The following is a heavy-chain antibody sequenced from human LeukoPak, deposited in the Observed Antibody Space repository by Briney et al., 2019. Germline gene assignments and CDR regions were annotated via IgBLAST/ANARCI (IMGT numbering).Heavy chain of an antibody. V-gene: IGHV3-30-3*01. CDR2: ISYDGSNK. D-gene: IGHD6-19*01. CDR3: AKEGSGWYFSSGIPLQH. CDR1: GFTFSSYA. Sequence: GGSLRLSCAASGFTFSSYAMHWVRQAPGKGLEWVAVISYDGSNKYYADSVKGRFTISRDNSKNTLYLQMNSLRAEDTAVYYCAKEGSGWYFSSGIPLQHWGQGTLVTVSS. J-gene: IGHJ1*01.